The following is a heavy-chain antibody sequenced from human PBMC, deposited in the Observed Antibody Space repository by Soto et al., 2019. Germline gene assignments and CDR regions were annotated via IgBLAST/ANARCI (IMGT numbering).Heavy chain of an antibody. J-gene: IGHJ5*01. Sequence: QVELVESGGGVVQPGGSLRLACAASGFTFSSYGMHWVRQAPGKGLEWVAVIWFDGSKEFYAASVEGRFTISRDNSKNMVYLEMTSPRDVETAVSYCARAVPAAKCWFDSWGQGTLVTVYS. CDR3: ARAVPAAKCWFDS. CDR2: IWFDGSKE. D-gene: IGHD2-2*01. V-gene: IGHV3-33*01. CDR1: GFTFSSYG.